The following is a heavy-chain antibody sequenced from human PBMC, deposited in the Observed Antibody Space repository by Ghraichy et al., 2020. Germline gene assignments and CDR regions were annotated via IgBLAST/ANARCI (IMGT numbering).Heavy chain of an antibody. CDR3: ARGPQMVVRGVIGAFDI. J-gene: IGHJ3*02. D-gene: IGHD3-10*01. CDR1: RGSINSGGYY. CDR2: IYYSGST. V-gene: IGHV4-31*03. Sequence: SETLSLTCTVSRGSINSGGYYWSWIRQHPGKGLECIGYIYYSGSTYSNPSLKSRVTISLDTSKNQFSLKLNSVTAADTAIYYCARGPQMVVRGVIGAFDIWGQGTMVTVSS.